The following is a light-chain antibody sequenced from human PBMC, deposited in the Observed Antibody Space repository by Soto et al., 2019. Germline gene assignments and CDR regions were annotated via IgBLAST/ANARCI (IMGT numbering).Light chain of an antibody. V-gene: IGLV2-14*01. CDR3: SSHTSGSTRV. CDR2: EVT. Sequence: QSALTQPASVSGSPGQSIAISCTGTSSDVGGYDYVSWYQQQPDKAPKLMTYEVTKRPSGVSNRFSGSKSGNTASLTISGLQSEDEADYYCSSHTSGSTRVFGTGTKVTVL. CDR1: SSDVGGYDY. J-gene: IGLJ1*01.